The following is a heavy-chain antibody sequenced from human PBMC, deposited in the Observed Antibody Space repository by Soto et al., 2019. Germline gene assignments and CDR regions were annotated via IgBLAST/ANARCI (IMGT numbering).Heavy chain of an antibody. CDR2: IYHSGST. D-gene: IGHD2-15*01. CDR1: GGSISRGGYY. Sequence: QVQLQESGPGLVKPSQTLSLTCTVSGGSISRGGYYYNWIRQLPGKGLEWTGYIYHSGSTNYNPSLKRRFTISVDTSTTQWSLELSSVTAADTAVYYCARDGAGGYGLGWFDPWGQGTLVTVSS. J-gene: IGHJ5*02. V-gene: IGHV4-31*03. CDR3: ARDGAGGYGLGWFDP.